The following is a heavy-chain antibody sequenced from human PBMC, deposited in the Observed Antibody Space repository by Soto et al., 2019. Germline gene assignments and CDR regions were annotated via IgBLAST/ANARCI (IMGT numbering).Heavy chain of an antibody. CDR3: TRGPRSTSTGTGAF. V-gene: IGHV3-74*01. CDR1: GFTFSMYW. Sequence: GGSLRLSCAASGFTFSMYWMHWVRQVPGKGPEWVSRINDDGISTNYADSVKGRFTISRDDAKNTLYLQMNALRVEDTAVYYCTRGPRSTSTGTGAFWGQGTLVTVSS. CDR2: INDDGIST. J-gene: IGHJ4*02. D-gene: IGHD1-1*01.